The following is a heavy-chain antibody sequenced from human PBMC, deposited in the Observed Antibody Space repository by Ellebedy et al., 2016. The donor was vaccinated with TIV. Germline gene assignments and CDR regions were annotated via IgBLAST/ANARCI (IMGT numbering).Heavy chain of an antibody. J-gene: IGHJ5*02. CDR3: ARSPRRYYTSGSYWFDP. D-gene: IGHD3-10*01. V-gene: IGHV1-18*01. CDR2: ISSYNRNT. CDR1: GYTFISFA. Sequence: AASVKVSCKASGYTFISFAISWVRQAPGQGLEWMGSISSYNRNTDYAQKFQGRVTMTTDTSTSTAYMELRSLRSDDTAVYYCARSPRRYYTSGSYWFDPWGQGTLVTVSS.